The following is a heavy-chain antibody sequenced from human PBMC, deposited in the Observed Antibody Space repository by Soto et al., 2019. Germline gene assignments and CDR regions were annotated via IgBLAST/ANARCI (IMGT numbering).Heavy chain of an antibody. CDR3: ARGFGGWLQFWAFDS. Sequence: SVKVSCTASGGTFSSYAISWVLQAPGQGLEWMGGIIPIFGTANYAQKFQGRVTITADESTSTAYMELSSLRSEDTAVYYCARGFGGWLQFWAFDSWGKGSLVTVSS. CDR2: IIPIFGTA. V-gene: IGHV1-69*13. CDR1: GGTFSSYA. D-gene: IGHD5-12*01. J-gene: IGHJ3*02.